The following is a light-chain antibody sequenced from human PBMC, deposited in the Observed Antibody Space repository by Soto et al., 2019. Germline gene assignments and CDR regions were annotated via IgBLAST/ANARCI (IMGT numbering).Light chain of an antibody. Sequence: QSALTQPASVSGSPGQSITISCTGTSSDVGGYNYVSWYQQHPHPGKAPKLMIYDVSNRPSGVSNRFSGSKSGNTASLTISGLQAEDEADYYCSSYTSSSTLVFGGGTKLTVL. CDR1: SSDVGGYNY. V-gene: IGLV2-14*03. J-gene: IGLJ2*01. CDR3: SSYTSSSTLV. CDR2: DVS.